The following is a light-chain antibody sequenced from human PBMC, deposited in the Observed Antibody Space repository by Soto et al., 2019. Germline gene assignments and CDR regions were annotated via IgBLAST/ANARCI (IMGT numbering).Light chain of an antibody. CDR2: GAS. J-gene: IGKJ3*01. CDR3: QQRGSWPQFT. Sequence: EIVLTQSPATLSLSPGERATLSCRASQSVRSYLAWYQQKPGQAPRLLIYGASNRATGIPDRFSGSGSGTDFTLTISSLEPEDFAVYYCQQRGSWPQFTFGPGTKVDIK. CDR1: QSVRSY. V-gene: IGKV3-11*01.